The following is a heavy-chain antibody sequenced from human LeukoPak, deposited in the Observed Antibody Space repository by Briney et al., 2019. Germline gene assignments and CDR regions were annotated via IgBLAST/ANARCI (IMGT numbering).Heavy chain of an antibody. Sequence: SGTLSPTCTVSGGSISSYYWSWIRQPPGKGLEWIGYIYYSGSTNYNPSLKSRVTISVDTSKNQFSLKLSSVTAADTAVYYCAARGSGYYDSSGYYFELDYWGQGTLVTVSS. V-gene: IGHV4-59*12. CDR2: IYYSGST. CDR1: GGSISSYY. CDR3: AARGSGYYDSSGYYFELDY. D-gene: IGHD3-22*01. J-gene: IGHJ4*02.